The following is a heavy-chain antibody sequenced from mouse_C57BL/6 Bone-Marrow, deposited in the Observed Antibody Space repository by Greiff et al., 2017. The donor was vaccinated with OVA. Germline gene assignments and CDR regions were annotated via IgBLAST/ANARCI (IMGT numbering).Heavy chain of an antibody. Sequence: QVQLQQPGAELVKPGASVKISCKASGYTFTDYYINWVKQRPGQGLEWIGKIGPGRGSTYYTEKFKGKATLTADKSSSTASMQLSSLTSEDSAVYFCAREKATVVAPCAYWGQGTLVTVSA. CDR2: IGPGRGST. CDR1: GYTFTDYY. D-gene: IGHD1-1*01. V-gene: IGHV1-77*01. J-gene: IGHJ3*01. CDR3: AREKATVVAPCAY.